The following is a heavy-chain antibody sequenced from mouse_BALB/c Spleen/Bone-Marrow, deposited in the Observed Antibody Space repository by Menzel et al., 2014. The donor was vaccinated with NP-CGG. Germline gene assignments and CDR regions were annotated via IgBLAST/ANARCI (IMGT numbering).Heavy chain of an antibody. CDR2: IDPENGDT. CDR3: NADTRAMDY. V-gene: IGHV14-4*02. CDR1: GFNIKDFY. Sequence: EVQVVESGAELVRSGASVKLSCTGSGFNIKDFYMHWVKQRPEQGLEWIGWIDPENGDTEYAPKFQGKATLTADTSSNTAYLQRNSLTSEDTAVYYCNADTRAMDYWGQGTSVTVSS. J-gene: IGHJ4*01.